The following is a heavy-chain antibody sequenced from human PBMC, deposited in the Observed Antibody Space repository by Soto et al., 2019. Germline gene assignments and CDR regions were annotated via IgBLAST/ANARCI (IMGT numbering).Heavy chain of an antibody. D-gene: IGHD1-26*01. J-gene: IGHJ3*02. CDR3: ARGREEVGATQGHDAFDI. CDR2: INPSGGST. CDR1: GYTFASYY. V-gene: IGHV1-46*01. Sequence: SVTVYCEASGYTFASYYMHWGREAPVQGLEWMGIINPSGGSTSYAQKFQGRVTMTRDTSTSTVYMELSSLRSEDTAVYYCARGREEVGATQGHDAFDIWGQGTMVTVS.